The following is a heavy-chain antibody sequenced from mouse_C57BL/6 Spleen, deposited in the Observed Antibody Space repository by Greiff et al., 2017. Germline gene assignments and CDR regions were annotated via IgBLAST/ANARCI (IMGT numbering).Heavy chain of an antibody. V-gene: IGHV14-4*01. CDR1: GFNIKDDY. J-gene: IGHJ1*03. CDR2: IDPENGDT. Sequence: VQLKQSGAELVRPGASVKLSCTASGFNIKDDYMHWVKQRPEQGLEWIGWIDPENGDTEYASKFQGKATITADTSSNTAYLQLSSLTSEDTAVYYCTIFITTVVATGYFDVWGTGTTVTVSS. D-gene: IGHD1-1*01. CDR3: TIFITTVVATGYFDV.